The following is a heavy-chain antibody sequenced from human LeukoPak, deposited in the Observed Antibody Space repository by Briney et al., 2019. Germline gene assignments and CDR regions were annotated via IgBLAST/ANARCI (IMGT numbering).Heavy chain of an antibody. CDR3: ARDPSSLRDSFDF. J-gene: IGHJ4*02. CDR2: ISSSSSYI. Sequence: GGSLRLSCATSGFTFSSYSMNWVRQAPGKGLEWVSSISSSSSYIYYADSVKGRFTISRDNAKNSLYLQMNSLRAEDTAVYYCARDPSSLRDSFDFWGQGTLVTVSS. CDR1: GFTFSSYS. V-gene: IGHV3-21*01.